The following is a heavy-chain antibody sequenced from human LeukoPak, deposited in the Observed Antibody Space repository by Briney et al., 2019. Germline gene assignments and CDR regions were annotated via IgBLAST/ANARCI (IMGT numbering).Heavy chain of an antibody. V-gene: IGHV1-2*02. Sequence: AASMKGSCKASGYTFTRYYIHWVRQAPGQGLEWMGWINPNSGGTNYAQKFQGRVTMTRDSSISTAYMELNRLTSDDTAVYYCARGEAVASHDYWGQGTLVTVSS. CDR2: INPNSGGT. D-gene: IGHD6-19*01. J-gene: IGHJ4*02. CDR3: ARGEAVASHDY. CDR1: GYTFTRYY.